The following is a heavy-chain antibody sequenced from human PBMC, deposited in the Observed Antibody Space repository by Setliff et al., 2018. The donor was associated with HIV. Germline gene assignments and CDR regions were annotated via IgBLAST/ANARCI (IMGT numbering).Heavy chain of an antibody. CDR2: MHANGLT. CDR1: GGSINSGSIY. Sequence: SETLSLTCAVSGGSINSGSIYWSWVRRPAGGGLEWIGHMHANGLTIYNPSLRSRAAISMETSKNQFSLRLSAVTAADSAIYYCAGLDSADYFVGVLNFWGQGTRVTVSS. CDR3: AGLDSADYFVGVLNF. J-gene: IGHJ4*03. V-gene: IGHV4-61*09. D-gene: IGHD3-22*01.